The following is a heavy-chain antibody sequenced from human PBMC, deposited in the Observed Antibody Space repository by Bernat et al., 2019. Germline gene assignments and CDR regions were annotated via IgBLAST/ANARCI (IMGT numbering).Heavy chain of an antibody. D-gene: IGHD3-3*01. CDR3: TREDLYDFWSGYYYYFDY. CDR2: IRSKAYGGTT. V-gene: IGHV3-49*04. CDR1: GFTFGDYA. J-gene: IGHJ4*02. Sequence: EVQLVESGGGLVQPGRSLRLPCTASGFTFGDYAMSWVRQAPGKGLEWVGVIRSKAYGGTTEYAAAVEDRFTISRDDSKSIAYLQMNSLKTEDTAVYYCTREDLYDFWSGYYYYFDYWGQGTLVTVSS.